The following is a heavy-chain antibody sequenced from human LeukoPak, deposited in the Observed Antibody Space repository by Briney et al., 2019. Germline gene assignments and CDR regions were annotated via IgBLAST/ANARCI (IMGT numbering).Heavy chain of an antibody. CDR2: IVGSGDT. Sequence: GGSQRLSCAASGFSISTYAMSWVRQAPGKGLEWVSGIVGSGDTDYADAVQGRFTISKDNSKNIVYLQMNSLRAEDTAVYYCAKDAVYGDGYWEFDYWGQGNLVTVSS. CDR1: GFSISTYA. J-gene: IGHJ4*02. D-gene: IGHD5-24*01. V-gene: IGHV3-23*01. CDR3: AKDAVYGDGYWEFDY.